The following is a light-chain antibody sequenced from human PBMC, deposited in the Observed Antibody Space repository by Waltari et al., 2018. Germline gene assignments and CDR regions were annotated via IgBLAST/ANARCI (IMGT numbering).Light chain of an antibody. CDR1: SSDIGSYVY. J-gene: IGLJ1*01. V-gene: IGLV2-11*01. Sequence: QSALTQPASVSGSPGQSITISCTGTSSDIGSYVYASWYQQHPGKAPKLMIYDVSKRPSGVPDRFSGSKSGNTASLTISGLQADDEADYYCCSYAGSYTGVFGTGSKVTVL. CDR3: CSYAGSYTGV. CDR2: DVS.